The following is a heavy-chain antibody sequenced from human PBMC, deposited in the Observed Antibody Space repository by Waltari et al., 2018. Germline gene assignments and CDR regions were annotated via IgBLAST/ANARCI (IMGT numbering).Heavy chain of an antibody. D-gene: IGHD2-21*02. V-gene: IGHV3-21*06. J-gene: IGHJ4*02. Sequence: EVQLVESGGGLVQPGGCLRLACVASGFMLSSYSMNWVRQAPGKGLEWVSSISGDNTYTYYSGSVKGRFTISRDNAKNSLFLQMNGLRDEDTAIYYCAKEGLGGDRQFDYWGQGTLVSVSS. CDR3: AKEGLGGDRQFDY. CDR1: GFMLSSYS. CDR2: ISGDNTYT.